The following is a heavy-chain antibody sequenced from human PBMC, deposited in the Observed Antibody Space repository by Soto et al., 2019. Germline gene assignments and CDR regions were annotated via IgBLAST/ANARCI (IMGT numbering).Heavy chain of an antibody. Sequence: ASVKVSCKASGYTFTGYYMHWVRQAPGQGPEWMGWINPNSGGTNHAQKFQGWVTMPRDTSISTAYMELSRLRSDDTAVYYCARGFGYSYAQRGYFDYWGQGTLVTVSS. CDR2: INPNSGGT. J-gene: IGHJ4*02. CDR1: GYTFTGYY. V-gene: IGHV1-2*04. CDR3: ARGFGYSYAQRGYFDY. D-gene: IGHD5-18*01.